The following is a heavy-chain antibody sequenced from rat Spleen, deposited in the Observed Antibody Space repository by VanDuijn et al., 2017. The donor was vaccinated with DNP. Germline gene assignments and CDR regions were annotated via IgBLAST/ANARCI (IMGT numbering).Heavy chain of an antibody. CDR1: GLSLTSTS. D-gene: IGHD1-11*01. V-gene: IGHV2-47*01. Sequence: QVQLKESGPGLIQPSQTLSLTCTVSGLSLTSTSVSWIRQPPGKGLEWMGVMWTNGGTDYNSAIKSRLSISRDTSKSQVFLKMNSLQTEDTAMYFCACHYGGYAMDAWGQGISVIVSS. CDR2: MWTNGGT. CDR3: ACHYGGYAMDA. J-gene: IGHJ4*01.